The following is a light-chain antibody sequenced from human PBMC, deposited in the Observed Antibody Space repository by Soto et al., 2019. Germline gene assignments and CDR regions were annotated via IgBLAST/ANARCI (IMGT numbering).Light chain of an antibody. Sequence: DIQMTQSPSSLSATVGDRVTITCRASQTIDRYLNWYQQKPGKSPKLLIYAASSLQSGVPSRFSGSGSGTDFTLTVSSLQPDDFATYYCQQTYSTPPTFGHGTKVEIK. J-gene: IGKJ1*01. CDR2: AAS. V-gene: IGKV1-39*01. CDR1: QTIDRY. CDR3: QQTYSTPPT.